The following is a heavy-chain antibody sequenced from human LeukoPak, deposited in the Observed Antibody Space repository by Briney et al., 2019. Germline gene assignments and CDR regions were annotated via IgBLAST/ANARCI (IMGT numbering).Heavy chain of an antibody. D-gene: IGHD2-15*01. Sequence: SETLSLTCTVSGGSISNSGGFYWSWIRQHSGDGLEWIGFISYSGSTYYNPSLKSRVSMSVDTSRSQFSLRLTSVTDEDTAVYYCARISQSSGGFYYWGQGTLVTVSS. CDR3: ARISQSSGGFYY. CDR2: ISYSGST. CDR1: GGSISNSGGFY. V-gene: IGHV4-31*02. J-gene: IGHJ4*02.